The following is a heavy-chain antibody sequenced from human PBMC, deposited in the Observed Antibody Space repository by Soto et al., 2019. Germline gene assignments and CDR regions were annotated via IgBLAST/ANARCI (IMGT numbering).Heavy chain of an antibody. CDR2: ISSSSSYI. Sequence: PGGSLRLSCAASGFTFSSYSMNWVRQAPGKGLEWVSSISSSSSYIYYADSVKGRFTISRDNAKNSLYLQMNSLRAEDTAVYYCARDTYGGNRYYYYGMDXWAQGTTVTVSS. D-gene: IGHD2-15*01. J-gene: IGHJ6*02. V-gene: IGHV3-21*01. CDR3: ARDTYGGNRYYYYGMDX. CDR1: GFTFSSYS.